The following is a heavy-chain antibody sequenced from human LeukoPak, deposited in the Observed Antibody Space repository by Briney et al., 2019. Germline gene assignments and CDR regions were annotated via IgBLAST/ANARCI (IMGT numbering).Heavy chain of an antibody. Sequence: SETLSLTCAVYGGSFGGYYWSWIRQPPGKGLEWIGEINHSGSTNYNPSLKSRVTISVDTSKNQFSLKLSSVTAADTAVYYCARVLRNYYYYMDVWGKGTTVTVSS. V-gene: IGHV4-34*01. CDR1: GGSFGGYY. D-gene: IGHD5/OR15-5a*01. CDR2: INHSGST. J-gene: IGHJ6*03. CDR3: ARVLRNYYYYMDV.